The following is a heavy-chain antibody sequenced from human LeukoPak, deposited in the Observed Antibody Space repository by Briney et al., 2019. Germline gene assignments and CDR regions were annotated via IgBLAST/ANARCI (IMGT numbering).Heavy chain of an antibody. J-gene: IGHJ4*02. CDR2: INHSGST. CDR1: GGSFSGYY. V-gene: IGHV4-34*01. D-gene: IGHD4-11*01. CDR3: ARGRGPTTVTTRYFDY. Sequence: SSETLSLTCAVYGGSFSGYYWSWIRQPPGKGPEWIGEINHSGSTNYNPSLKSRVTISVDTSKNQFSLKLSSVTAADTAVYYCARGRGPTTVTTRYFDYWGQGTLVTVSS.